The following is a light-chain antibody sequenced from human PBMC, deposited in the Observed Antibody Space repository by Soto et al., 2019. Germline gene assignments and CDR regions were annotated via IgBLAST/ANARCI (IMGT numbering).Light chain of an antibody. CDR3: QQSYSTPRA. J-gene: IGKJ1*01. CDR1: QSISSY. Sequence: DIQMTQSPSSLSASVGDRVTIACRASQSISSYLNWYQQKPGKAPKLLIYAASSLQSGVPSRFSGSGSGTDFPLTISSLQPEDFATYYCQQSYSTPRAFGQGTKVYIK. V-gene: IGKV1-39*01. CDR2: AAS.